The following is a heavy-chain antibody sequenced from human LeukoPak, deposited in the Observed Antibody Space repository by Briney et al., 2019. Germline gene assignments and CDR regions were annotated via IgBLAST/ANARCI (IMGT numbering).Heavy chain of an antibody. CDR2: INSDGSST. V-gene: IGHV3-74*01. CDR3: ASTGSYYYYFDY. Sequence: GGSLRLSCAASGFTFSSYWMHWVRQAPGKGLVWVSRINSDGSSTSYADSVKGRFTISRDNSKNTLFLQVNSLRAEDTAVYYCASTGSYYYYFDYWGQGTLVTVSS. D-gene: IGHD3-10*01. CDR1: GFTFSSYW. J-gene: IGHJ4*02.